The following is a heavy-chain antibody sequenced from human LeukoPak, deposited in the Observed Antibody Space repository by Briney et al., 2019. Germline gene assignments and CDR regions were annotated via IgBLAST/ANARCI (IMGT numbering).Heavy chain of an antibody. CDR3: ARERAPGGYGYGMDV. CDR2: ISYDGSNK. CDR1: GFTFSSYA. V-gene: IGHV3-30-3*01. J-gene: IGHJ6*02. D-gene: IGHD5-18*01. Sequence: PGGSLRLSCAASGFTFSSYAMHWVRQAPGKGLEWVAVISYDGSNKYYADSVKGRFTISRDNSKNTLYLQMNSLRAEDTAVYYCARERAPGGYGYGMDVWGQGNTVTVSS.